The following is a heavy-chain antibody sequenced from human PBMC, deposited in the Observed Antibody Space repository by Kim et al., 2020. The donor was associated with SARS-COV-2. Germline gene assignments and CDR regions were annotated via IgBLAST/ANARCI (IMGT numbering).Heavy chain of an antibody. CDR1: LYIFTLSF. CDR3: ARLGMIPENDI. D-gene: IGHD3-16*01. V-gene: IGHV5-51*01. J-gene: IGHJ3*02. CDR2: IYPVYSDT. Sequence: SLNISFKFSLYIFTLSFIFFLLHIPCKFLEFIGIIYPVYSDTRYIPSFQGHFTISADKSISTAYLQWSSLKASDTAMYYCARLGMIPENDIWGQGTMVTVYS.